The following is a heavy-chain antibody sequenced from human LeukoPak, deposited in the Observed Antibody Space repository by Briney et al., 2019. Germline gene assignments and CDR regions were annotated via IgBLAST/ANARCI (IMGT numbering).Heavy chain of an antibody. CDR2: INPSGGST. CDR3: ARGSHSSGYFYYFDY. CDR1: GYTFTSYY. J-gene: IGHJ4*02. D-gene: IGHD3-22*01. Sequence: ASVKVSCKASGYTFTSYYIHWVRQAPGQGLEWMGIINPSGGSTNYAQKFQGRVTMTRDMSTSTVYMELSSLRSEDTAVYYCARGSHSSGYFYYFDYWGQGTLVTVSS. V-gene: IGHV1-46*01.